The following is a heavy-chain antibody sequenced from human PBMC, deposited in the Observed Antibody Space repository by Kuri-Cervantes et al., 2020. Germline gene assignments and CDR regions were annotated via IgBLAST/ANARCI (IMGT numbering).Heavy chain of an antibody. CDR2: IYHSGST. Sequence: SQTLSLTCAFSGGSISSGGYSWSWIRQPPGKGLEWIGYIYHSGSTYYNPSLKSRVTISVDRSKNQFSLKLSSVTAADTAVYYCARGGYDILTGYSDPPGYWGQGTLVTVSS. V-gene: IGHV4-30-2*01. J-gene: IGHJ4*02. D-gene: IGHD3-9*01. CDR1: GGSISSGGYS. CDR3: ARGGYDILTGYSDPPGY.